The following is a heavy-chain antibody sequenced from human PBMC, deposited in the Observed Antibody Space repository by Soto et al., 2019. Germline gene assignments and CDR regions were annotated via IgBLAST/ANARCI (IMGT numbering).Heavy chain of an antibody. J-gene: IGHJ4*02. Sequence: GSLRLSCAASGFTFSRYWIHWVRQAPGKGLVWVSHINSDGSSTNYADSVKGRFTISRDNAKNTLYLQVNSLRAEDTAVYYCARDLPAAEDYWGQGTLVTSPQ. V-gene: IGHV3-74*01. CDR3: ARDLPAAEDY. D-gene: IGHD6-25*01. CDR2: INSDGSST. CDR1: GFTFSRYW.